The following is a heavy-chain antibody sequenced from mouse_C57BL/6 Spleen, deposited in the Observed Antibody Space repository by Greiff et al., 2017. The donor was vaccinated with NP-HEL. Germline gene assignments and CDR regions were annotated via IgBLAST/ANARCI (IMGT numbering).Heavy chain of an antibody. CDR1: GYTFTDYN. Sequence: EVQLQQSGPELVKPGASVKIPCKASGYTFTDYNMDWVKQSHGKSLEWIGDINPNNGGTIYNQKFKGKGTLTVDKSSSTAYLELRSLTSEDTAVYYWARWRYYYGSGSYAMDYWGQGNSVTVSS. J-gene: IGHJ4*01. CDR3: ARWRYYYGSGSYAMDY. V-gene: IGHV1-18*01. D-gene: IGHD1-1*01. CDR2: INPNNGGT.